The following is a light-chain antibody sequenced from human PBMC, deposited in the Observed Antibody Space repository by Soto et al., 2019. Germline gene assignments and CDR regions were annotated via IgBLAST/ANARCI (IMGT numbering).Light chain of an antibody. CDR1: QSVSSN. CDR3: QQYNNWPSWT. V-gene: IGKV3-15*01. CDR2: GAS. J-gene: IGKJ1*01. Sequence: IVMTQSPATLSVSPGERATLSCRASQSVSSNLAWYQQKPGQAPRPLLYGASTRATSIPARFSGSGSGTEFTLTISRLQSEDFAVYYCQQYNNWPSWTFGQGTKVEIK.